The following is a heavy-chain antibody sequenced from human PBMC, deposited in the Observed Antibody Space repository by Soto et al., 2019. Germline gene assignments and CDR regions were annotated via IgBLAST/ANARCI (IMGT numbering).Heavy chain of an antibody. V-gene: IGHV3-48*01. J-gene: IGHJ6*03. CDR3: ASLLKYCSSTSCYHNYYYYYMDV. D-gene: IGHD2-2*01. CDR2: ISSSRSTI. CDR1: GFTFSSNS. Sequence: GGSLRLSCAASGFTFSSNSMNWVRQAPGKGLEWVSYISSSRSTIYYANSVKVRFTISRDNAKKSLYLQMNSLRAEETAVYYCASLLKYCSSTSCYHNYYYYYMDVWGKGTTVTVSS.